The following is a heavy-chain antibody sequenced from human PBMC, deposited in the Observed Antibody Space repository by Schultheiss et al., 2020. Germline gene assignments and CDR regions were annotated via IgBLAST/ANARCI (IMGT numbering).Heavy chain of an antibody. J-gene: IGHJ4*02. D-gene: IGHD3-10*01. Sequence: SETLSLTCAVYGGSFSGYYWSWIRQPPGKGLEWIGEINHSGSTNYNPSLKSRVTISVDTSKNQFSLKLSFVTAADTAVYYCARANSYYYGSGFFDYWGQGTLVTVSS. CDR1: GGSFSGYY. CDR2: INHSGST. V-gene: IGHV4-34*01. CDR3: ARANSYYYGSGFFDY.